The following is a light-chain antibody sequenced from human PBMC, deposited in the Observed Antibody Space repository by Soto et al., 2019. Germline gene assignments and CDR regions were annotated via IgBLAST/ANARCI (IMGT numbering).Light chain of an antibody. CDR3: QQYHNSPRT. CDR2: GAS. V-gene: IGKV3-20*01. CDR1: QSVTSGF. Sequence: EIVLTQSPGTLSLSPGERATLSCRASQSVTSGFLAWYQQKPGQAPRHLIYGASNRATGIPDRFSGSGSGADFTLTISRLEPEDFAVYYCQQYHNSPRTFGQGTKVEIK. J-gene: IGKJ1*01.